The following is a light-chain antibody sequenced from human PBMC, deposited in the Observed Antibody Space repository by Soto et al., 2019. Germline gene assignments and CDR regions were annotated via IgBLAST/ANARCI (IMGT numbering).Light chain of an antibody. CDR3: QQRSNWPPYA. J-gene: IGKJ2*01. V-gene: IGKV3-11*01. CDR1: QSVTSY. CDR2: DAS. Sequence: EIVLTQSPATLSLSPGDRATLSCRASQSVTSYLSWYQQKPGQAPRLLIYDASNRATGIPARFSGSGSGTDFTLTLRSLEPEDFAVYCCQQRSNWPPYAFGQGTKLEI.